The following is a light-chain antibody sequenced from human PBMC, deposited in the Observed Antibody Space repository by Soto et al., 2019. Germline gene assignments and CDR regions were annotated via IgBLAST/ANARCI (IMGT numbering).Light chain of an antibody. V-gene: IGKV3-15*01. CDR1: QSVGST. J-gene: IGKJ5*01. CDR2: GAA. CDR3: QQYTNWPPIT. Sequence: EIVLTQSPATLSVSPGERATLSCRASQSVGSTLAWFQQKPGQAPRLLIYGAATRAPGVPARFSGSGSGADFTLTISSLQSEDFAVYYCQQYTNWPPITFGQGTRLEIK.